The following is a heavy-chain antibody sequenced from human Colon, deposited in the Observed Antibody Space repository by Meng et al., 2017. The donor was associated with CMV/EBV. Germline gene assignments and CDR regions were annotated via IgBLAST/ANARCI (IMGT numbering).Heavy chain of an antibody. CDR3: AIRASTSGSGSAYFDY. Sequence: YTFPSYDINWVRHATGQGLEWMGWMNPNSANTGYAQKFQGRVTMTRNTSITTAYMELSSLRYEDTAVYYCAIRASTSGSGSAYFDYWGQGTLVTVSS. J-gene: IGHJ4*02. D-gene: IGHD3-10*01. CDR2: MNPNSANT. CDR1: YTFPSYD. V-gene: IGHV1-8*01.